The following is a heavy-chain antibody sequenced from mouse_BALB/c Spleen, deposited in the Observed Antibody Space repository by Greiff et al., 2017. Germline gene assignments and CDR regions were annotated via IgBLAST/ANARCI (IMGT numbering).Heavy chain of an antibody. CDR3: ADYYGSSRYWYFDV. J-gene: IGHJ1*01. V-gene: IGHV14-3*02. CDR1: GFNIKDTY. D-gene: IGHD1-1*01. CDR2: IDPANGNT. Sequence: VQLKQSGAELVKPGASVKLSCTASGFNIKDTYMHWVKQRPEQGLEWIGRIDPANGNTKYDPKFQGKATITADTSSNTAYLQLSSLTSEDTAVYYCADYYGSSRYWYFDVWGAGTTVTVSS.